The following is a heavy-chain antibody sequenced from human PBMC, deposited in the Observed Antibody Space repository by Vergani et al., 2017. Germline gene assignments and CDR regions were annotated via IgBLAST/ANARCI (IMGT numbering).Heavy chain of an antibody. J-gene: IGHJ5*02. V-gene: IGHV1-69*06. CDR2: IIPIFGTA. CDR3: AIMPNSYGYGANWFDP. CDR1: GGTFSSYA. Sequence: QVQLVQSGAEVKKPGSSVKVSCKASGGTFSSYAISWVRQAPGQGLEWMGGIIPIFGTANYAQKFQGRVTITAEKSTSTAYMELSSLRSEETAVYYCAIMPNSYGYGANWFDPWGQGSRVTVSS. D-gene: IGHD5-18*01.